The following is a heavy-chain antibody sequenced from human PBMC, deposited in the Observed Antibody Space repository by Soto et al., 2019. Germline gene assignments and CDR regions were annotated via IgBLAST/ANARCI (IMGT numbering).Heavy chain of an antibody. Sequence: GVCLRLFCAPSGLTYRNSSMNWVRQAPGKGLEWVSSINGGGGDTFYADSVRGRFTISRDNSENTLYLQMNSLRTEDSGVYYCAKEVERKLGLQYWGQGT. D-gene: IGHD1-1*01. CDR3: AKEVERKLGLQY. CDR1: GLTYRNSS. V-gene: IGHV3-23*01. J-gene: IGHJ4*02. CDR2: INGGGGDT.